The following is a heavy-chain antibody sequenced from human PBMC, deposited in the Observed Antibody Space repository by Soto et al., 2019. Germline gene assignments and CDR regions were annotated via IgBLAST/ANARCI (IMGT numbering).Heavy chain of an antibody. D-gene: IGHD1-1*01. CDR3: ARDYPGNGIDY. J-gene: IGHJ4*02. Sequence: EVQLVESGGGLVQPGGSLRLSCAASGFTFSSYWMHWVRQAPGKGLVWVSHIDSDGSSTTYADSVKGRLTISRDNAKNTLYLQMNSLRAEDTAVYYCARDYPGNGIDYWGQGTLVTVSS. CDR2: IDSDGSST. CDR1: GFTFSSYW. V-gene: IGHV3-74*01.